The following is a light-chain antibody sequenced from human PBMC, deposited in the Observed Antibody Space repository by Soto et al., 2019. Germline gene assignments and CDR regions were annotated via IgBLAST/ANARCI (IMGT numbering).Light chain of an antibody. V-gene: IGKV1-12*01. CDR1: QGIGNW. J-gene: IGKJ1*01. CDR3: QQANSFPWA. CDR2: AAS. Sequence: DIQMTQSPSSVSAHVGDRVTIACRATQGIGNWLAWSQQKPGKAPKLLIFAASTLHTGVPSRFSGSQSGTNFTLTISSLQPEDFATYYCQQANSFPWAFGQGTKVEI.